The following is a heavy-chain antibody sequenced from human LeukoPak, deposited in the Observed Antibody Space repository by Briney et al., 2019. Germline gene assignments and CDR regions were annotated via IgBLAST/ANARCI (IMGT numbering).Heavy chain of an antibody. J-gene: IGHJ3*02. CDR3: TRARGIAAGGTSFGSVPDAFDI. Sequence: GGSLRLSCAASGFTFTNYAMHGVRQAPAKVREGGAVISFHGSNKLYADALKGRFTISRDNSKNTLYLQMHSMRAEDTAVYYCTRARGIAAGGTSFGSVPDAFDIWGQGTMVTVS. V-gene: IGHV3-30*04. CDR1: GFTFTNYA. D-gene: IGHD6-13*01. CDR2: ISFHGSNK.